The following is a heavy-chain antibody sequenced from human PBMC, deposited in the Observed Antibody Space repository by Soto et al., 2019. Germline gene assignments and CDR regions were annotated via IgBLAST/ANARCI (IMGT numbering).Heavy chain of an antibody. CDR3: AHVLVVVANYGMDV. D-gene: IGHD2-15*01. V-gene: IGHV2-5*02. CDR2: IYWDDDK. J-gene: IGHJ6*02. CDR1: GFSLSTSGVG. Sequence: QITLKESGPTLVKPTQTLTLTCTFSGFSLSTSGVGVGWIRQCPGKALEWLALIYWDDDKGYSPSLTSRLIITKDTSKNQVVLTMTNMDPVDTATYYCAHVLVVVANYGMDVWGQGTTVTVSS.